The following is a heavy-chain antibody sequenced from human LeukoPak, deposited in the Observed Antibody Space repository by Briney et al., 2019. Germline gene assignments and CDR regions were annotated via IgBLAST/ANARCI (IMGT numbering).Heavy chain of an antibody. D-gene: IGHD3-16*01. CDR3: AGHYAASVAFYI. CDR2: ITSSGSTI. J-gene: IGHJ3*02. V-gene: IGHV3-11*01. CDR1: GFTFSDYY. Sequence: GGSLRLSCAASGFTFSDYYMSWIRQAPGKGLEWVSYITSSGSTIHYADSVKGRFTISRDNAKNSLYLQMNSLRAEDTAVYYCAGHYAASVAFYIWGQGTMVTVSS.